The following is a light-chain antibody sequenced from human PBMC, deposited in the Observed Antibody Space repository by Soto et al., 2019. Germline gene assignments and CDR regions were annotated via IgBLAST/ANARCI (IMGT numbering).Light chain of an antibody. CDR2: GVT. CDR1: SSDVGGYNY. Sequence: QSALTQPASVSGSPGQSITISCTGTSSDVGGYNYVSWYQQQPGKAPKLMIYGVTSRPSGVSDRFSGSKSGNTASLTISGLQAEDEADYYCSSYTSSIPYVFGTGTKVTVL. J-gene: IGLJ1*01. V-gene: IGLV2-14*01. CDR3: SSYTSSIPYV.